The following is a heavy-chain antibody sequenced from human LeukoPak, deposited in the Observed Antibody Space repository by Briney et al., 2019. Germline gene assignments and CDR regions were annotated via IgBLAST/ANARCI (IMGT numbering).Heavy chain of an antibody. CDR2: ISYDGSNK. CDR3: AKGVSSSWYLDH. D-gene: IGHD6-13*01. CDR1: GFTFSSYG. J-gene: IGHJ4*02. V-gene: IGHV3-30*18. Sequence: PGRSLRLSCAASGFTFSSYGMHWVRQAPGKGLEWVAVISYDGSNKYYADSVKGRFTISRDNSKNTLYLQMNSLRAEDTAVYYCAKGVSSSWYLDHWGQGTLVTVSS.